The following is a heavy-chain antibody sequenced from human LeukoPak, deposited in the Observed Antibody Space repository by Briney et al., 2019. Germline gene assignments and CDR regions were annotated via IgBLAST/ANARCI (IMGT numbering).Heavy chain of an antibody. CDR2: ISYDGSNK. J-gene: IGHJ4*02. CDR3: ARAADYYDSSGYSLAFGY. V-gene: IGHV3-30-3*01. CDR1: GFTFSSYA. D-gene: IGHD3-22*01. Sequence: GGSLRLSCAASGFTFSSYAMHWVRQAPGKGLEWVAVISYDGSNKYYADSVKGRFTISRDNSKNTLYLQMNSLRAEDTAVYYCARAADYYDSSGYSLAFGYWGQGTLVTVSS.